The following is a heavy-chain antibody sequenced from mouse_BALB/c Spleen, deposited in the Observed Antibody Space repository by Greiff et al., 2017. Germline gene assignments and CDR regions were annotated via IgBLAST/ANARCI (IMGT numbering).Heavy chain of an antibody. Sequence: EVQLVESGGGLVQPGGSRKLSCAASGFTFSSFGMHWVRQAPEKGLEWVAYISSGSSTIYYADTVKGRFTISRDNPKNTLFLQMTSLRSEDTAMYYCARSSTMITAWFAYWGQGTLVTVSA. V-gene: IGHV5-17*02. D-gene: IGHD2-4*01. CDR3: ARSSTMITAWFAY. CDR2: ISSGSSTI. J-gene: IGHJ3*01. CDR1: GFTFSSFG.